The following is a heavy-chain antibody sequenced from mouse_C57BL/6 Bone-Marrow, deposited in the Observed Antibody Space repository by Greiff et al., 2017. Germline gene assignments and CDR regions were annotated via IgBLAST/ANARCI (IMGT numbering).Heavy chain of an antibody. CDR3: ARDDYDGAAWFAY. Sequence: EVQRVESGGGLVKPGGSLKLSCAASGFTFSDYGMHWVRQAPEKGLEWVAYISSGSSTNYYADTVKGRFTISRDNAKNTLFLQMTSLRSEDTAMYYCARDDYDGAAWFAYWGQGTLVTVSA. CDR1: GFTFSDYG. CDR2: ISSGSSTN. J-gene: IGHJ3*01. D-gene: IGHD2-4*01. V-gene: IGHV5-17*01.